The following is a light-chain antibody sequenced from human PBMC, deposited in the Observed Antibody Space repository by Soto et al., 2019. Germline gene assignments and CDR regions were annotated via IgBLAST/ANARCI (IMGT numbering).Light chain of an antibody. CDR1: QSISSW. CDR3: QQYNSDSRT. J-gene: IGKJ1*01. Sequence: DIQMTQSPSTLSASVGDRVTITCRASQSISSWLAWYQQKPGKAPKLLIYDASSLESGVPSRFSGSGSGTDFTLTISSLQPDDFATYYCQQYNSDSRTFGQGTKVDI. CDR2: DAS. V-gene: IGKV1-5*01.